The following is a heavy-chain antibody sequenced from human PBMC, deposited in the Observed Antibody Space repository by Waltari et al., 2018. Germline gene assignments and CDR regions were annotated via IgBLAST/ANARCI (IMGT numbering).Heavy chain of an antibody. CDR1: GGSFSGYS. Sequence: QVQLQQWGAGLLKPSETLSLTCAVYGGSFSGYSVSWIRQTSGVGLEWIGEINHSGSANYNPSLKSRVTISLDTSKNQFSLKLNSVTAADTAVYYCTRGSLKYYYGSGRSDYFDYWGQGTLVTVSS. J-gene: IGHJ4*02. CDR3: TRGSLKYYYGSGRSDYFDY. V-gene: IGHV4-34*01. D-gene: IGHD3-10*01. CDR2: INHSGSA.